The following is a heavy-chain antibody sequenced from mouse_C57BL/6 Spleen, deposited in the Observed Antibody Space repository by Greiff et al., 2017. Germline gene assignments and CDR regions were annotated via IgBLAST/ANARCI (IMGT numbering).Heavy chain of an antibody. CDR1: GYTFTDYE. J-gene: IGHJ2*01. CDR2: IDPETGGT. Sequence: VKLVESGAELVRPGASVTLSCKASGYTFTDYEMHWVKQTPVHGLEWIGAIDPETGGTAYNQKFKGKAILTADKSSSTAYMELRSLTSEDSAVYYWTRDGYYSHYFDYWGQGTTLTVSS. V-gene: IGHV1-15*01. D-gene: IGHD2-3*01. CDR3: TRDGYYSHYFDY.